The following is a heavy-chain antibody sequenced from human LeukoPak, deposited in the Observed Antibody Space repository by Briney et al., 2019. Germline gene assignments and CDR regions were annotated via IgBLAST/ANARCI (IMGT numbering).Heavy chain of an antibody. Sequence: QAGGSLRLSCAASGFTVSSNYMSWVRQAPGKGLEWVSVIYSGGSTNYADSVKGRFTISRDNSKNTLYLQMNSLRAEDTAVYYCAREALWAYYFDYWGQGTLVTVSS. D-gene: IGHD3-10*01. CDR1: GFTVSSNY. J-gene: IGHJ4*02. CDR3: AREALWAYYFDY. V-gene: IGHV3-66*01. CDR2: IYSGGST.